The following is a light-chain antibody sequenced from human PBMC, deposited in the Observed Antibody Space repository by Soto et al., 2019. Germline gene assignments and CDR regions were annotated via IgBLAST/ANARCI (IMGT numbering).Light chain of an antibody. CDR3: QQFENLPLT. CDR1: QDISNY. CDR2: DAS. V-gene: IGKV1-33*01. J-gene: IGKJ4*01. Sequence: DIQMTQSPSSLSASVGDRVTITCQASQDISNYLNWYHQKPGQAPNLLIYDASSLETGVPSRFSGGGSGTHFTFTITSLQPEDIGTYYCQQFENLPLTFGGGTKVEI.